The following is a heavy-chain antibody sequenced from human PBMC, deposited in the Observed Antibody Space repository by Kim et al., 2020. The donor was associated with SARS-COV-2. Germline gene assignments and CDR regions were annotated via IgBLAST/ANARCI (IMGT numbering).Heavy chain of an antibody. J-gene: IGHJ4*02. Sequence: SLQGRVTISGDASKNQFSLKLSSVTAADTAVYYGARGRITIVGVVTEFDYWGQGTLVTVSS. D-gene: IGHD3-3*01. V-gene: IGHV4-31*02. CDR3: ARGRITIVGVVTEFDY.